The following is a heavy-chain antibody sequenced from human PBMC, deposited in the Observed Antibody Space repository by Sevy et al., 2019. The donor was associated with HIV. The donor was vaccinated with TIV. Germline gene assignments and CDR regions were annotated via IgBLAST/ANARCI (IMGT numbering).Heavy chain of an antibody. J-gene: IGHJ4*01. CDR2: LKSDVYGGTV. Sequence: GGSLRLSCTASGFTFGDYCMSWVRQAPGKGLEWVAFLKSDVYGGTVDHAASVRGRFVISRVDSKTIAYLQMNDPKTEDTGVYYCTRWKAAQSIFDYWGHGALVTVSS. CDR1: GFTFGDYC. D-gene: IGHD6-13*01. V-gene: IGHV3-49*04. CDR3: TRWKAAQSIFDY.